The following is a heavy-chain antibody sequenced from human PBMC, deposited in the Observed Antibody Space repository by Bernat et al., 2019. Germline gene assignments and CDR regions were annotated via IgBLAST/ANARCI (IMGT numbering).Heavy chain of an antibody. V-gene: IGHV3-74*01. CDR3: ARSRGALVDY. CDR1: GFSFSGFW. CDR2: INSEGSST. J-gene: IGHJ4*02. Sequence: EVQLVESGGGLVQPGGSLRLSCASSGFSFSGFWMHWVRQDPGKGLVWVSRINSEGSSTNYADSVKGRFIISRDNAKNTLYLQMNSLRAEDTAVYYCARSRGALVDYWGQGTLVTVSS. D-gene: IGHD2-15*01.